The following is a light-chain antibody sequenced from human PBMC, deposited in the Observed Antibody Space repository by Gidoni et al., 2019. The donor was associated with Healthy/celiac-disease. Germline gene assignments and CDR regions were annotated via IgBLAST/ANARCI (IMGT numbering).Light chain of an antibody. V-gene: IGKV2-28*01. CDR2: LGS. Sequence: DIVMPQSLLSLPVTPGEPASISCRSSQSLLHSNGYNSVDWYLQKPGQSPQLLIYLGSNRASGVPDRFSGSGSGTDFTLKISRVEAEDVGVYYCMQALQTPPWTFXXXTKVEIK. CDR3: MQALQTPPWT. J-gene: IGKJ1*01. CDR1: QSLLHSNGYNS.